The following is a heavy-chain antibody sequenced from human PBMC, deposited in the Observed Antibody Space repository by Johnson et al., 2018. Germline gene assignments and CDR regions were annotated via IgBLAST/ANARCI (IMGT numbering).Heavy chain of an antibody. CDR2: ISYDGSNK. J-gene: IGHJ6*03. Sequence: QVQLVQYGGGVVQPGRSLRLSCAASGFTFSSNGMHWVRQAPGKGLEWVALISYDGSNKYSADSVKGRFTISRDNSKNTLSLQMNSLRAEDTAVYYCATTYIHPYGPEGYYYYMDVWGKGTTVTVSS. V-gene: IGHV3-30*03. CDR1: GFTFSSNG. D-gene: IGHD3-10*01. CDR3: ATTYIHPYGPEGYYYYMDV.